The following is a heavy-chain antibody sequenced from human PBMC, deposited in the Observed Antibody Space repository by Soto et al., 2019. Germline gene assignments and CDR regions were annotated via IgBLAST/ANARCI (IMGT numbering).Heavy chain of an antibody. CDR2: INLYNGKT. CDR3: ARENWNESPMDF. V-gene: IGHV1-18*01. D-gene: IGHD1-1*01. Sequence: QVQLLQSGTEVRKPGASVKVSCKAPGYTFTKYGISWVRQAPGQGLEWMGWINLYNGKTDYLEKFQGRVTMTADTSTTTVYMELRSLTSDDTAVYYCARENWNESPMDFWGQGTLVTVSS. CDR1: GYTFTKYG. J-gene: IGHJ4*02.